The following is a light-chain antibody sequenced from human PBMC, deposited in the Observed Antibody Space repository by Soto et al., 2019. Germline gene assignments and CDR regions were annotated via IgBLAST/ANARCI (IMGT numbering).Light chain of an antibody. CDR2: QTS. CDR1: QTVRIY. V-gene: IGKV1-5*03. J-gene: IGKJ3*01. Sequence: DIQMTQSPSTLSASVGDRVTITCRASQTVRIYLAWYQQKPGKAPKLLIYQTSSLQSGVPSRFSGSGSETEFTLAISSLQPEDFATYYCQEYYIYPPAFGLGTKVEIK. CDR3: QEYYIYPPA.